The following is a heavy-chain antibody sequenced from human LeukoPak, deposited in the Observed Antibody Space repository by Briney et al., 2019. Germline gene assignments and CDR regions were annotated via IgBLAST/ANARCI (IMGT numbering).Heavy chain of an antibody. J-gene: IGHJ4*02. Sequence: PSETLSLTCAVSGGSIGSGGYSWSWIRQPPGKGLEWIVYIYHSGSTYYNPSLKSRVTISVDRSKNQFSLKLSSVTAADTAVYYCARGSTTVTIIPYFDYWGQGTLVTVSS. CDR1: GGSIGSGGYS. CDR2: IYHSGST. D-gene: IGHD4-17*01. V-gene: IGHV4-30-2*01. CDR3: ARGSTTVTIIPYFDY.